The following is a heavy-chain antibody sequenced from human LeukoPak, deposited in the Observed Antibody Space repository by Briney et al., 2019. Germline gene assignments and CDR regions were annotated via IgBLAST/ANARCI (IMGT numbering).Heavy chain of an antibody. V-gene: IGHV3-33*01. CDR1: GFTFSSYG. Sequence: PGGSLRLSCAASGFTFSSYGMHWVRQAPGKGLEWVAVIWYDGSNKYYADSVKGRFTISRDNSKNTLYLQMNSLRAEDTAVYYCARDLAGATDFDYWGQGTLVTVSS. CDR2: IWYDGSNK. CDR3: ARDLAGATDFDY. D-gene: IGHD1-26*01. J-gene: IGHJ4*02.